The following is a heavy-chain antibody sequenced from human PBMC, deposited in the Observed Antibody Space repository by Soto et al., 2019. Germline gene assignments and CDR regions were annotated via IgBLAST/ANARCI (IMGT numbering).Heavy chain of an antibody. Sequence: SETLSLTCTVSGGSISNYYWSWIRQPPGNGLEWIGFIYYSGTTNYNPSLKSRVTISVDTSKNRVSLELRSVTAADTAVYYCACVNVTLDLWGLGTLVTVSS. CDR2: IYYSGTT. CDR1: GGSISNYY. J-gene: IGHJ4*02. V-gene: IGHV4-59*08. D-gene: IGHD1-1*01. CDR3: ACVNVTLDL.